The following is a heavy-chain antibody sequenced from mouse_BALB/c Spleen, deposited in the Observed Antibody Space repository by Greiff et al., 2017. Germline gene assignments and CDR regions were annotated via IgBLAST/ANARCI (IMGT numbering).Heavy chain of an antibody. Sequence: VMLVESGPGLVAPSQSLSITCTVSGFSLTGYGVNWVRQPPGKGLEWLGMIWGDGSTDYNSALKSRLSISKDNSKSQVFLKMNSLQTDDTARYYCATHYYGSSSPFAYWGQGTLVTVSA. CDR1: GFSLTGYG. CDR2: IWGDGST. D-gene: IGHD1-1*01. V-gene: IGHV2-6-7*01. J-gene: IGHJ3*01. CDR3: ATHYYGSSSPFAY.